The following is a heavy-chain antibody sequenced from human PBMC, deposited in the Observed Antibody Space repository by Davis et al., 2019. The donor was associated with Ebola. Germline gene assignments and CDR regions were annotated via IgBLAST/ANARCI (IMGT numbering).Heavy chain of an antibody. V-gene: IGHV5-51*01. J-gene: IGHJ3*01. D-gene: IGHD2-15*01. CDR2: IYPADSDT. Sequence: GESLKISCKGPEFSFTNYWIGWVRQMPGKGLEWMGIIYPADSDTRYSPSFRGQVTISADTSLSTAFLQWSSLKASDSAMYYCARTPEYGGSGGDADPFEVWGQGTMVTVSS. CDR3: ARTPEYGGSGGDADPFEV. CDR1: EFSFTNYW.